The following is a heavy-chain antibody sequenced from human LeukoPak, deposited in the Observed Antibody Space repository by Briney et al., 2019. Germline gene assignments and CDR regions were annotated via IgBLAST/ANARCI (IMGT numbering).Heavy chain of an antibody. V-gene: IGHV5-51*01. CDR2: IYPGDSDT. CDR3: ARHGGGQSGYSSSFDAFDI. CDR1: GYSFTSYW. Sequence: GESLKISCKGSGYSFTSYWIGWVRQMPGKGLEWMGIIYPGDSDTRYSPSYQGQVTISADKSISTAYLQWSSLKASDTAMYYCARHGGGQSGYSSSFDAFDIWGQGTMVTVSS. J-gene: IGHJ3*02. D-gene: IGHD6-6*01.